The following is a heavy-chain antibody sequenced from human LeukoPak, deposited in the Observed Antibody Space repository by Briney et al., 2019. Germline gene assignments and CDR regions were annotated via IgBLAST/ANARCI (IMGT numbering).Heavy chain of an antibody. CDR1: GGSISSGGYS. Sequence: SETLSLTCAVSGGSISSGGYSWSWIRQPPGKGLGWIGYIYHSGSTYYNPSLKSRVTISVDRSKNQFSLKLSSVTAADTAVYYCARVPTAAAGIGFDYWGQGTLVTVSS. V-gene: IGHV4-30-2*01. D-gene: IGHD6-13*01. CDR2: IYHSGST. CDR3: ARVPTAAAGIGFDY. J-gene: IGHJ4*02.